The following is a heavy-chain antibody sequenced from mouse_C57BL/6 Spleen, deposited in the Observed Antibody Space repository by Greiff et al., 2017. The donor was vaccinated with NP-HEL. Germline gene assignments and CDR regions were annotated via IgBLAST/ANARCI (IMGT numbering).Heavy chain of an antibody. CDR3: AKSLYYYGSSSYAMDY. J-gene: IGHJ4*01. CDR1: GYTFTSYW. Sequence: VQLQQSGAELVKPGASVKLSCKASGYTFTSYWMHWVKQRPGQGLEWIGMIHPNSGSTTYNEKFKSKATLTVDKSSSTAYMQLSSLTSEDSAVYYCAKSLYYYGSSSYAMDYWGQGTSVTVSS. V-gene: IGHV1-64*01. D-gene: IGHD1-1*01. CDR2: IHPNSGST.